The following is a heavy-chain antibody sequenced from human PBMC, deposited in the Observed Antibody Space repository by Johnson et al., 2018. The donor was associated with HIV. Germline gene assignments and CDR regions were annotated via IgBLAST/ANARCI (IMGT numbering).Heavy chain of an antibody. V-gene: IGHV3-30*02. D-gene: IGHD3-22*01. CDR3: ARDAGGGRIVVDYDAFDI. J-gene: IGHJ3*02. CDR2: IRYDGSNK. CDR1: GFTFSSYG. Sequence: LVESGGGVVQPGGSLRLSCAASGFTFSSYGMHWVRQAPGKGLEWVAFIRYDGSNKYYADSVKGRFTISRDNSKNTLYLQMNSLRAEDTAVYYCARDAGGGRIVVDYDAFDIWGQGTMVTVSS.